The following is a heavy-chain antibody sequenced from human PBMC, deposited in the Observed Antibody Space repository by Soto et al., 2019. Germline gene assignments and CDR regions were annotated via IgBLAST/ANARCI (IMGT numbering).Heavy chain of an antibody. J-gene: IGHJ4*02. CDR1: GYTLTELS. CDR3: ATGRALHYQLELPATPSWDY. CDR2: FDPEDGET. Sequence: GASVKVSCKVSGYTLTELSMHWVRQAPGKGLEWMGGFDPEDGETIYAQKFQGRVTMTEDTSTDTAYMELSSLRSEDTAVYYCATGRALHYQLELPATPSWDYWGQGTLVTVSS. D-gene: IGHD1-7*01. V-gene: IGHV1-24*01.